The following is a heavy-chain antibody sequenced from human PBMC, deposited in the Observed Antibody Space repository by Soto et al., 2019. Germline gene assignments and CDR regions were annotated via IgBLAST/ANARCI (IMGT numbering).Heavy chain of an antibody. CDR3: ARAAYYYDCCGYYSYCFDY. J-gene: IGHJ4*02. Sequence: QVQLVQSGAEVTNPGSSVKVSCKASGATFSSYAISWVRQAPGQGLEWMGGIIPIFGTANYAQKFQGRVTITADESTITAYMELSSLGSEDTVVYYCARAAYYYDCCGYYSYCFDYWGQGTMVTVSS. V-gene: IGHV1-69*01. D-gene: IGHD3-22*01. CDR2: IIPIFGTA. CDR1: GATFSSYA.